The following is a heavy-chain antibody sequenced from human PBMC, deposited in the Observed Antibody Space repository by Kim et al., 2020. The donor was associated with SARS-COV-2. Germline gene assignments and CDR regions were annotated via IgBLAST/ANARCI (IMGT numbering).Heavy chain of an antibody. J-gene: IGHJ4*02. D-gene: IGHD3-22*01. Sequence: GGSLRLSCAASGFTFSSYGMHWVRQAPGKGLEWVAVIWYDGSNKYYADSVKGRFTISRDNSKNTLYLQMNSLRAEDTAVYYCARDRWYYYDSSGRAPYYWGQGTLVTVSS. CDR2: IWYDGSNK. CDR3: ARDRWYYYDSSGRAPYY. CDR1: GFTFSSYG. V-gene: IGHV3-33*01.